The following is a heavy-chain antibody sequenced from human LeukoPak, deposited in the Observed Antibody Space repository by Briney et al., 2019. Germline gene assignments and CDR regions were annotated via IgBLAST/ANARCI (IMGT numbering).Heavy chain of an antibody. CDR3: TRRGGSAPLDY. D-gene: IGHD1-26*01. CDR2: IRSKAYGGTI. V-gene: IGHV3-49*04. Sequence: GGSLRLSCTASGFTFGDYAMSWVRQAPGKGLEWVGFIRSKAYGGTIEYAASVKGRFTISRDDSKSIAYLQMNSLKTEDTAVYYCTRRGGSAPLDYWGQGTLVTVSS. J-gene: IGHJ4*02. CDR1: GFTFGDYA.